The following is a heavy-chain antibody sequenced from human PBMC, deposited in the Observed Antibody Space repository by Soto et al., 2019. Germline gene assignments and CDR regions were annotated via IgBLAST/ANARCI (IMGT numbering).Heavy chain of an antibody. CDR2: IFSNDEK. CDR3: ARASHDYYDSSGYYFLIDY. CDR1: GFSLSNARMG. J-gene: IGHJ4*02. V-gene: IGHV2-26*01. Sequence: QVTLKESGPVLVNPTEPLTLTCTVSGFSLSNARMGVSWIRQPPGKALEWLAHIFSNDEKSYSTSLKSRLTISKDTSKSQVVLTMTNMDPVDTATYYCARASHDYYDSSGYYFLIDYWGQGTLVTVSS. D-gene: IGHD3-22*01.